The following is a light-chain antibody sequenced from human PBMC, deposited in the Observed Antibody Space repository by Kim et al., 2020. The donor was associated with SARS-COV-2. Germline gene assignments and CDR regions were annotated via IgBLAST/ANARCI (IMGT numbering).Light chain of an antibody. CDR2: KVS. Sequence: PASISCKSRQSLVYSNANIYLNWFHQRPGQSPRRLIYKVSNLGSGVPDRFSGSGSGTDFTLQISRVEAEDVGVYYCMEGTHWPFTFGPGTKVDIK. V-gene: IGKV2-30*01. J-gene: IGKJ3*01. CDR3: MEGTHWPFT. CDR1: QSLVYSNANIY.